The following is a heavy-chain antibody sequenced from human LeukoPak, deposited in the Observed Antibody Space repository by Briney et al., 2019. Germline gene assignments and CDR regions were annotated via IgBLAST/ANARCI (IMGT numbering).Heavy chain of an antibody. J-gene: IGHJ4*02. CDR1: GFNFSNYD. V-gene: IGHV3-33*08. CDR3: ARASSGYLSLDY. Sequence: GRSLRLSCAASGFNFSNYDMHWVRQAPGEGLEWVAVIWYDGSNKYYGDSVKGRFTISRENSKNTVYLQMYSLRAEDTAVYYCARASSGYLSLDYWGQGTLVTVSS. CDR2: IWYDGSNK. D-gene: IGHD3-22*01.